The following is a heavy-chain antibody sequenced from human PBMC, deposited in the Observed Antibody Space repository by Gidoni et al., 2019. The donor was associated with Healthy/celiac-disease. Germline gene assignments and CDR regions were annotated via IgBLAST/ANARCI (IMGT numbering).Heavy chain of an antibody. CDR3: TTDPGGFVEWSDAFDI. D-gene: IGHD3-3*01. CDR2: IKSKTDGGTT. V-gene: IGHV3-15*01. J-gene: IGHJ3*02. Sequence: EVPLVESAGGLVKPGGALRLSCAASAFTSSNVWMSWVRQAPGKGLEWVGRIKSKTDGGTTDYAAPVKGRFTISRDDSKNTLYLQMNSLKTEDTAVYYCTTDPGGFVEWSDAFDIWGQGTMVTVSX. CDR1: AFTSSNVW.